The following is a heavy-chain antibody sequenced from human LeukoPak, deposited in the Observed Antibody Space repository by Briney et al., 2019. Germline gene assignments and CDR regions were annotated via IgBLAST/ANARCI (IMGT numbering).Heavy chain of an antibody. CDR3: ARDPRSVSWFLDL. CDR1: GYTFTGYY. CDR2: INPNSGGT. Sequence: SVNVSCKASGYTFTGYYMHWVRQAPGQGLEWMGWINPNSGGTNYAQKFQGRVTMTRDTSISTAYMELSRLRSDDTAVYYCARDPRSVSWFLDLWGQGTLVTVSS. V-gene: IGHV1-2*02. D-gene: IGHD6-13*01. J-gene: IGHJ5*02.